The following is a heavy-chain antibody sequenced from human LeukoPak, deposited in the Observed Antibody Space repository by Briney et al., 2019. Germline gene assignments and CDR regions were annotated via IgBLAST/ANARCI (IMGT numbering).Heavy chain of an antibody. CDR3: AEHKHDSGGYSGGFDD. CDR1: GFIFSSYA. V-gene: IGHV3-23*01. D-gene: IGHD3-22*01. J-gene: IGHJ4*02. Sequence: QPGGSLRLSCAASGFIFSSYAMSWVRQAPGKGLEWVSTISGSGGSTYYADSVKGRFTISRDNSKNTVYLQMNSLSAEDTAVYYCAEHKHDSGGYSGGFDDWGQGTLVTVSS. CDR2: ISGSGGST.